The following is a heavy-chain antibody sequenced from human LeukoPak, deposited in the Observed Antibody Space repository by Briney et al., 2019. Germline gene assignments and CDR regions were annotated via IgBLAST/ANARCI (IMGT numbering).Heavy chain of an antibody. CDR2: IITILGIA. CDR1: GGTFSSYT. J-gene: IGHJ5*02. Sequence: GASVKVSCKASGGTFSSYTISWVRQAPGQGLEWMGRIITILGIANYAQKFQGRVTITADKSTSTAYVELSSLRSEDTAVYYCASTRVSSANDYDFWSGYSWFDPWGQGTLVTVSS. D-gene: IGHD3-3*01. V-gene: IGHV1-69*02. CDR3: ASTRVSSANDYDFWSGYSWFDP.